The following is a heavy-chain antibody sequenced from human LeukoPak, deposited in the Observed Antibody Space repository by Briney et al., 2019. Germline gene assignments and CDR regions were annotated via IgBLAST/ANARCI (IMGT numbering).Heavy chain of an antibody. Sequence: ASAKVSCKASGYTFTSYYMHWVRQAPGQGLEWMGWISAYNGNTNYAQKLQGRVTMTTDTSTSTAYMELRSLRSDDTAVYYCARDRPHKLYYDFWSGYSNPLFDYWGQGTLVTVSS. CDR1: GYTFTSYY. CDR2: ISAYNGNT. CDR3: ARDRPHKLYYDFWSGYSNPLFDY. D-gene: IGHD3-3*01. V-gene: IGHV1-18*04. J-gene: IGHJ4*02.